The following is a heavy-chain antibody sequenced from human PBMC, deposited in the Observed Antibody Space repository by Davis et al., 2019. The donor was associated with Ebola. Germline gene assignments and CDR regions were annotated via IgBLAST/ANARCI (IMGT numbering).Heavy chain of an antibody. Sequence: PGGSLRLSCAASGFTFSSYWMHWVRQAPGRGLVWVSRINSDGSSTSYADSVKGRFTISRDNAKNTLYLQMNSLRAEDTAVYYCAKDRSSGSYDDYYMDVWGKGTTVTVSS. CDR3: AKDRSSGSYDDYYMDV. V-gene: IGHV3-74*01. J-gene: IGHJ6*03. D-gene: IGHD1-26*01. CDR1: GFTFSSYW. CDR2: INSDGSST.